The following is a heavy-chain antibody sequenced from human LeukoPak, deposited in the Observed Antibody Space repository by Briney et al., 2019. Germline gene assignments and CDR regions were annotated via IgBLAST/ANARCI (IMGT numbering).Heavy chain of an antibody. D-gene: IGHD3-9*01. V-gene: IGHV1-2*02. CDR2: INPDSGDA. Sequence: ASVKVSFKVSGNTFTDLSMNWVRQAPGQGLEWMAWINPDSGDAKYAQKFQGRVTLTRDTSISTAYMELSSLKSDDTAVYYCARSLTLDPWGQGTLVTVSS. J-gene: IGHJ5*02. CDR3: ARSLTLDP. CDR1: GNTFTDLS.